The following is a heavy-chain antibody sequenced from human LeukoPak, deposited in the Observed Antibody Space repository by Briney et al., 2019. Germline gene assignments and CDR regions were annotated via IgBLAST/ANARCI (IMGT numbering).Heavy chain of an antibody. Sequence: GGPLRLSCPASGFTLTSYGMSWVRQAPGKGLEWVSGIGGSAGSTHYADSVKGRFTISRDDSKNTSYLQMNSLRAEDTAVYYCAKEGRRNFGSGSYYEGNFMDVWGKGTTVTVSS. CDR2: IGGSAGST. CDR3: AKEGRRNFGSGSYYEGNFMDV. V-gene: IGHV3-23*01. CDR1: GFTLTSYG. D-gene: IGHD3-10*01. J-gene: IGHJ6*03.